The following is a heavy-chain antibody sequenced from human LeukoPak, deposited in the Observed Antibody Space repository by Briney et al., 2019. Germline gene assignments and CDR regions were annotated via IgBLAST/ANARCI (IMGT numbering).Heavy chain of an antibody. Sequence: GGSLRLSCAASGFTFSSYSMNWVRQAPGKGLEWVSYISSSSSTIYYADSVKGRFTISRDNAKNSLYLQMNSLRAEDTAVYYCARTAGDIVVVPAAIGVDYWGQGTLVTVSS. CDR2: ISSSSSTI. J-gene: IGHJ4*02. D-gene: IGHD2-2*02. CDR1: GFTFSSYS. CDR3: ARTAGDIVVVPAAIGVDY. V-gene: IGHV3-48*01.